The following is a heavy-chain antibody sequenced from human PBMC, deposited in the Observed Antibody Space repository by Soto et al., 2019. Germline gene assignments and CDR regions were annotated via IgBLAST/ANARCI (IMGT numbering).Heavy chain of an antibody. CDR2: VFHSGIT. J-gene: IGHJ5*02. CDR1: GFSITTGNCY. D-gene: IGHD6-6*01. CDR3: ARHHLPFRPSSEVPRWLDP. V-gene: IGHV4-39*01. Sequence: PSETLSPTCTVSGFSITTGNCYWVWVLQSPGKGLEWIQSVFHSGITYYNNNTSLGSRVAPSLYISKNQFSLTVHSVTAADSGIYFCARHHLPFRPSSEVPRWLDPWGPGVLVTVSS.